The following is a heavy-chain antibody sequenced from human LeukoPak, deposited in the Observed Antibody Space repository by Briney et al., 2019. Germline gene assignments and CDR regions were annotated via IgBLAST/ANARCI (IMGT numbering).Heavy chain of an antibody. CDR3: ARDGSDIRQWLVLRRFDNWFDP. D-gene: IGHD6-19*01. CDR1: GYTFTGYY. J-gene: IGHJ5*02. Sequence: ASVKVSCKASGYTFTGYYMHWVRQAPGQGLEWMGWINPNSGGTNYAQKFQGRVTMTRDTSISIAYMELSRLRSDDTAVYYCARDGSDIRQWLVLRRFDNWFDPRGQGTLVTVSS. CDR2: INPNSGGT. V-gene: IGHV1-2*02.